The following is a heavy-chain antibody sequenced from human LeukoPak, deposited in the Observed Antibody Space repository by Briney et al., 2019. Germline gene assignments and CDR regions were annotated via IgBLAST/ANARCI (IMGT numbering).Heavy chain of an antibody. D-gene: IGHD2-15*01. CDR2: INPSGGST. J-gene: IGHJ6*03. V-gene: IGHV1-46*01. Sequence: ASVKVSCKASGYTFTSYYMHWVRQAPGQGLEWMGIINPSGGSTSYAQKFQGRVTMTRDMSTSTVYMELSSLRSEDTAVYYCARDGLRLGPPRSGPYPHYYYYYMDVWGKGTTVTVSS. CDR3: ARDGLRLGPPRSGPYPHYYYYYMDV. CDR1: GYTFTSYY.